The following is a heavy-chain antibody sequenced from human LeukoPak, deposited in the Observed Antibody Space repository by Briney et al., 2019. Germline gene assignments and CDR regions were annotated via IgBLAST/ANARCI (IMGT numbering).Heavy chain of an antibody. CDR2: IYYSGST. CDR3: AREVGGYSSSWYGDYFDY. CDR1: GGSISSYY. Sequence: PSETLSLTCTVSGGSISSYYWSWIRQPPGKGLEWIGYIYYSGSTNYTPSLKSRVTISVDTSKNQFSLKLSSVTAADTAVYYCAREVGGYSSSWYGDYFDYWGQGTLVTVSS. V-gene: IGHV4-59*01. D-gene: IGHD6-13*01. J-gene: IGHJ4*02.